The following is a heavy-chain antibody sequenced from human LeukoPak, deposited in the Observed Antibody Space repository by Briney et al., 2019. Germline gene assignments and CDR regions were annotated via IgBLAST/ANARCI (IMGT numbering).Heavy chain of an antibody. Sequence: SETLSLTCTVSGGSISAYYWSWIRQSPEKGLEWIGYIHHSGNTNYNPSLKSRVTISVDTSKNQFSLRLTSVTAADTAVYYCARGGNLWFGDFYLDYWGQGTRVTVSS. V-gene: IGHV4-59*01. D-gene: IGHD3-10*01. CDR1: GGSISAYY. CDR2: IHHSGNT. J-gene: IGHJ4*02. CDR3: ARGGNLWFGDFYLDY.